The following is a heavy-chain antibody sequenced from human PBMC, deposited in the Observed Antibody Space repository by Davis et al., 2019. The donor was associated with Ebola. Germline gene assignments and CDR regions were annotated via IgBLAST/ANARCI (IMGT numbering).Heavy chain of an antibody. CDR1: GFSLSTSGVG. CDR2: IYWDDDK. D-gene: IGHD3-10*01. V-gene: IGHV2-5*02. J-gene: IGHJ4*02. Sequence: SGPTLVKPTQTLTLTCTFSGFSLSTSGVGVGWIRQPPGKALEWLALIYWDDDKRYSPSLKGRLTITKDTSKNQVVLTMTNMDPVDTATYYCAHTMGQRVRFDYWGQGTLVTVSS. CDR3: AHTMGQRVRFDY.